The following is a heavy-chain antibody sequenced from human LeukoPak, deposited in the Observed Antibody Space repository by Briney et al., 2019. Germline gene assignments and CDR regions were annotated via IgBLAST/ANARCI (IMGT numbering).Heavy chain of an antibody. J-gene: IGHJ5*02. Sequence: GGSLRLSCAASGFTFSAYAMHWVRQAPGKGLEWVAVISYDGSNKYYADSVKGRFTISRDNSKNTLYLQMNSLRAEDTAVYYCARDGATVSTVGNWFDPWGQGTLVTVSS. CDR2: ISYDGSNK. V-gene: IGHV3-30-3*01. D-gene: IGHD4-17*01. CDR1: GFTFSAYA. CDR3: ARDGATVSTVGNWFDP.